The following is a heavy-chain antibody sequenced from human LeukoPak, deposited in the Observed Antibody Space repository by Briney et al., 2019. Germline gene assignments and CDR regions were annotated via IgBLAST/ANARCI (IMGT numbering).Heavy chain of an antibody. CDR3: ARTVRGLGGATGFDY. J-gene: IGHJ4*02. CDR1: GFTFSSYS. CDR2: ISSSGSTI. V-gene: IGHV3-48*04. D-gene: IGHD3-10*01. Sequence: GGSLRLSCAASGFTFSSYSMNWVRQAPGKGLEWVSYISSSGSTIYYADSVKGRFTISRDNAKNSLYLQMNSLRAEDTAVYYCARTVRGLGGATGFDYWGQGTLVTVSS.